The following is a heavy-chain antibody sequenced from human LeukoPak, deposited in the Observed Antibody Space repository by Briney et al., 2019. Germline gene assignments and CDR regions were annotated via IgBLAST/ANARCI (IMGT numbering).Heavy chain of an antibody. CDR1: GFTFSSYA. D-gene: IGHD2-2*01. CDR3: AKEFCSSTSCYADY. Sequence: GGSLRLSCAASGFTFSSYAMSWVRRAPGKGLEWVPAISGSGGSTYYADSVKGRFTISRDNSKNTLYLQMNSLRAEDTAVYYCAKEFCSSTSCYADYWGQGTLVTVSS. V-gene: IGHV3-23*01. CDR2: ISGSGGST. J-gene: IGHJ4*02.